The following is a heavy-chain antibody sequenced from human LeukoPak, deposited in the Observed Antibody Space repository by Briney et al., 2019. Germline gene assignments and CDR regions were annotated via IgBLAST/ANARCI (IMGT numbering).Heavy chain of an antibody. D-gene: IGHD1-14*01. V-gene: IGHV3-74*01. CDR2: INPGGSSR. CDR3: ARSNQADDY. J-gene: IGHJ4*02. Sequence: GGSLRLSCAASGFTFSSYWMHWVRQVPGKGLVWVARINPGGSSRTYADSVKGRFTISRDNAKNTLYLQMDSLRAEDTGVYYCARSNQADDYWGQGTLVTVSS. CDR1: GFTFSSYW.